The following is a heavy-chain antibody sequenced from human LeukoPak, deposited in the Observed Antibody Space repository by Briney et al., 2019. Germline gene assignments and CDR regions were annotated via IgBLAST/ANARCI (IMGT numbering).Heavy chain of an antibody. D-gene: IGHD7-27*01. Sequence: PSETLSLICAVYGGSFSGYYWSWIRQPPGKGLEWIGEINHSGSTNYNPSLKSRVTTSVDTSKNQFSLKLSSVTAADTAVYYCAWGYYMDVWGKGTTVTVSS. V-gene: IGHV4-34*01. CDR3: AWGYYMDV. J-gene: IGHJ6*03. CDR1: GGSFSGYY. CDR2: INHSGST.